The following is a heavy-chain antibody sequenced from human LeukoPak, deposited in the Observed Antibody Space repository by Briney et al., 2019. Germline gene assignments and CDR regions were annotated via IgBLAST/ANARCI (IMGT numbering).Heavy chain of an antibody. Sequence: GGSLRLSCAASGFTFSSYAMSWVRQAPGKGLEWVSGISDSGGSIYYADSVKGRFTISRDNSKNTLYLQMNSLRADDTAVYYCAKAGDQGYWLDPWGQGTLVTVSS. CDR2: ISDSGGSI. CDR3: AKAGDQGYWLDP. CDR1: GFTFSSYA. V-gene: IGHV3-23*01. D-gene: IGHD1-26*01. J-gene: IGHJ5*02.